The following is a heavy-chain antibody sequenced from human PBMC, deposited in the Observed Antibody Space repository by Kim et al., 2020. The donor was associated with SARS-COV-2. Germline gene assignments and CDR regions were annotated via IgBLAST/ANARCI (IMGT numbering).Heavy chain of an antibody. CDR2: ISSDGINK. Sequence: GGSLRLSCAASGFTFTNYGMHWVRQAPGKGLEWVATISSDGINKYYPDSVKDRFTISRDISKNTLYLQMNSLRVEDTAVYFCAKDRTGVTRGVIIPGDYWGQGTLVTVSS. CDR1: GFTFTNYG. CDR3: AKDRTGVTRGVIIPGDY. D-gene: IGHD3-10*01. V-gene: IGHV3-30*18. J-gene: IGHJ4*02.